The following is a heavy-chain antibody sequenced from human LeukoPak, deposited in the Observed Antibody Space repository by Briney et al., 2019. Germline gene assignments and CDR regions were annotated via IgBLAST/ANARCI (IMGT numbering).Heavy chain of an antibody. CDR2: INHSGST. CDR3: ARGRIVVVPAAMRRSWFDP. Sequence: SETLSLTCAVYGGSFSGYYWSWIRQPPGEGLEWIGEINHSGSTNYNPSLKSRVTISVDTSKNQFSLKLSSVTAADTAVYYCARGRIVVVPAAMRRSWFDPWGQGTLVTVSS. D-gene: IGHD2-2*01. CDR1: GGSFSGYY. J-gene: IGHJ5*02. V-gene: IGHV4-34*01.